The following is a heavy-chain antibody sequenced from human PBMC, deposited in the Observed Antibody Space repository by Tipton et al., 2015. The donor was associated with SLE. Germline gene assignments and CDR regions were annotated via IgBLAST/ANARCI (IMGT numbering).Heavy chain of an antibody. D-gene: IGHD6-13*01. CDR1: GGSISSYY. J-gene: IGHJ3*02. Sequence: TLSLTCTVSGGSISSYYWSWIRQPPGKGLEWIGYIYTSGSTNYNPSLKSRVTISVDTSKNQFSLKLSSVTAADTAVYYCARPLVAAAGWEAFDIRGQGTMVTVSS. V-gene: IGHV4-4*08. CDR2: IYTSGST. CDR3: ARPLVAAAGWEAFDI.